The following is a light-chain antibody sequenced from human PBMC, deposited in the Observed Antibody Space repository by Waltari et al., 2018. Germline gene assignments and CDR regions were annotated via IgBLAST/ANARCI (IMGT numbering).Light chain of an antibody. CDR2: AAS. CDR1: QSVSKY. J-gene: IGKJ1*01. V-gene: IGKV3-20*01. Sequence: IVLTQSPGTLSLSPGERATLSCRASQSVSKYLAWYQQRPGQAPRLLIYAASTRATGIPDRFSGSGFGTDSSLTISRLEPEDFAVYYCQNHERLPATFGQGTKVEIK. CDR3: QNHERLPAT.